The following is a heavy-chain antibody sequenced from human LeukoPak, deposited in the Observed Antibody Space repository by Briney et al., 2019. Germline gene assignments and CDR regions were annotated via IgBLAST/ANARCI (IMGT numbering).Heavy chain of an antibody. V-gene: IGHV4-4*07. CDR1: GGSISSYY. CDR2: IYTSGST. J-gene: IGHJ4*02. CDR3: ARDDYYYDSSGYYSN. Sequence: PSETLSLTCTVSGGSISSYYWSWIRQPAGKGLEWIGRIYTSGSTNYSPSLKSRVTMSVDTSKNQFTLKLSSGTAADTAVYYCARDDYYYDSSGYYSNWGQGTLVTVSS. D-gene: IGHD3-22*01.